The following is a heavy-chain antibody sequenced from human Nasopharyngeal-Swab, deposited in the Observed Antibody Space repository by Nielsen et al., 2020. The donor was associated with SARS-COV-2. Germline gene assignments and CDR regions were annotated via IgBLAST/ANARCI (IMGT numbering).Heavy chain of an antibody. CDR3: AKDSGTTVADY. Sequence: GGSLRLSCAASGFTFSSYGMHWVRQAPGKGLGWVAVISYDGSNKYYADSVKGRFTISRDNSKSTLYLQMNSLRAEATAVYYCAKDSGTTVADYWGQGTLVTVSS. J-gene: IGHJ4*02. D-gene: IGHD4-23*01. CDR1: GFTFSSYG. V-gene: IGHV3-30*18. CDR2: ISYDGSNK.